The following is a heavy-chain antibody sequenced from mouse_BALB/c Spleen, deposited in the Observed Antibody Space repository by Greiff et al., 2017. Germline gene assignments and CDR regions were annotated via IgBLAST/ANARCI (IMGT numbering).Heavy chain of an antibody. CDR1: GYTFSSYW. J-gene: IGHJ4*01. V-gene: IGHV1-9*01. CDR2: ILPGSGST. CDR3: ANDYVGGYAMDY. D-gene: IGHD2-4*01. Sequence: QVQLQQSGAELMKPGASVKISCKAIGYTFSSYWIEWVKQRPGHGLEWIGEILPGSGSTNYNEKFKGKATFTADTSSNTAYMQLSSLTSEDSAVYYCANDYVGGYAMDYWGQGTSVTVSS.